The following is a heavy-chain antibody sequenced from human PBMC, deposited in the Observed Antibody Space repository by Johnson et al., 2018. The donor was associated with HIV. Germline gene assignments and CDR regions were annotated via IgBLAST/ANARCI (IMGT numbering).Heavy chain of an antibody. J-gene: IGHJ3*02. Sequence: QVQLVESGGGLVKPGGSLRLSCAASGFTFSDFYMSYIRQAPGKGLEWVSLISWDGGRTYYADSVKGRFTISRDNSKNTLYLQMNSLRAEDTAVYYCARENRVGAFDIWGQGTMVTVSS. CDR1: GFTFSDFY. V-gene: IGHV3-11*01. CDR3: ARENRVGAFDI. CDR2: ISWDGGRT. D-gene: IGHD2/OR15-2a*01.